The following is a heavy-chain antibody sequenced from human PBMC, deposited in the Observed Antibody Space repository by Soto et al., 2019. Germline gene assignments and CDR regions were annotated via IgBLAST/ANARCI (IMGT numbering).Heavy chain of an antibody. CDR1: GFTFGHSA. CDR2: ISGTGGAA. V-gene: IGHV3-23*01. D-gene: IGHD3-10*01. CDR3: AKPEEVVRGFDF. Sequence: GGSLRLSCAASGFTFGHSAMSWVRQAPGKGLEWVAAISGTGGAAYYADSVKGRFTISRDNSRNTLFLQMNSLRVDDTAIYHCAKPEEVVRGFDFWGLGTLVTAPQ. J-gene: IGHJ4*02.